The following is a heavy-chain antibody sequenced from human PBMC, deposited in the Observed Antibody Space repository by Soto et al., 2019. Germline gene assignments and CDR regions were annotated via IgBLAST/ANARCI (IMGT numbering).Heavy chain of an antibody. D-gene: IGHD3-22*01. Sequence: ASVGVTCKVSKGTLGSNTSRSVRLAPGQGLEWMGGIIPIFGTANYAQKFQGRVTITADESTSTAYMELSSLRSEDTAVYYCARDLKFYDSSGPDAFDIWGQGTMVPVSS. CDR2: IIPIFGTA. J-gene: IGHJ3*02. V-gene: IGHV1-69*13. CDR3: ARDLKFYDSSGPDAFDI. CDR1: KGTLGSNT.